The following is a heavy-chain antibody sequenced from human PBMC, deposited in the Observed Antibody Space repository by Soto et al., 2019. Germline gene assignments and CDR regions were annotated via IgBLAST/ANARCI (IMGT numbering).Heavy chain of an antibody. CDR2: ISGYNGNT. D-gene: IGHD5-18*01. CDR1: GYTFSNYG. CDR3: ARDPGFGFGYSYAFAMDV. Sequence: SVKVSCKASGYTFSNYGISWVRQGPGQGLEWMGWISGYNGNTHYEEKVQDRIKMTTDTSTSTTYLELRSLRSDDTAVYFCARDPGFGFGYSYAFAMDVWGQGTTVTVSS. J-gene: IGHJ6*02. V-gene: IGHV1-18*01.